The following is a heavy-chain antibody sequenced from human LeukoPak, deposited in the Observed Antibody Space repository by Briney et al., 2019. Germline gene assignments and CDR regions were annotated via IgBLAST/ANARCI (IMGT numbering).Heavy chain of an antibody. Sequence: SWVRQAPGKGLEWIGYIYYTGSTYYNPSLQSRVTILVHTSENQFSLELTSVTAADTAVHYCAGGEYSSSSRNIQDWFDPWGQGTLVTVSS. CDR3: AGGEYSSSSRNIQDWFDP. D-gene: IGHD6-6*01. CDR2: IYYTGST. V-gene: IGHV4-30-4*08. J-gene: IGHJ5*02.